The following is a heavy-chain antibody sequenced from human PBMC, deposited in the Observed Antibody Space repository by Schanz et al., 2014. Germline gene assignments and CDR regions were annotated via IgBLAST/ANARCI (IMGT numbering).Heavy chain of an antibody. CDR2: VFPNGIT. CDR3: ARDTTWRLDL. CDR1: GVSIRSGTYY. D-gene: IGHD1-1*01. J-gene: IGHJ2*01. V-gene: IGHV4-61*02. Sequence: QVQLQESGPGLVKPSQTLSLTCTVSGVSIRSGTYYWSWIRQPAGKALEWVGRVFPNGITNYNPSLKSRVNKSLDTSKIQFSRTRTSLTAADTAVYYCARDTTWRLDLWGRGTLVTVSS.